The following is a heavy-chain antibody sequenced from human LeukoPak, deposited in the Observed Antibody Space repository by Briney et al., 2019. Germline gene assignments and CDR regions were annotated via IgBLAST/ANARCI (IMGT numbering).Heavy chain of an antibody. J-gene: IGHJ3*02. D-gene: IGHD6-13*01. V-gene: IGHV3-30*18. CDR3: AKGGFGSSSWYDAFDI. Sequence: GGSLRLSCAASGLTFSTYGMHWVRQAPGKGLEWMAVISHDGSHKYYADSVKGRFTISRDNSKKTLYLQLSSLRVEDTAVYYCAKGGFGSSSWYDAFDIWGQGTMVTVSS. CDR2: ISHDGSHK. CDR1: GLTFSTYG.